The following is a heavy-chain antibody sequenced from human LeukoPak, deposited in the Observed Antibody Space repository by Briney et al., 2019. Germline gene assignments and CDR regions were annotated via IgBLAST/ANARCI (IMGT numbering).Heavy chain of an antibody. CDR2: IKQDGSEK. CDR3: ARDHHYYYGMDV. V-gene: IGHV3-7*03. CDR1: GFKFSNYW. Sequence: PGGSLRLSCAASGFKFSNYWMSWVRQAPGKGLEWVANIKQDGSEKYYVDSVKGRFTISRDNAKNSLYLQMNSLRAEDTAVYYCARDHHYYYGMDVWGQGTTVTVSS. J-gene: IGHJ6*02.